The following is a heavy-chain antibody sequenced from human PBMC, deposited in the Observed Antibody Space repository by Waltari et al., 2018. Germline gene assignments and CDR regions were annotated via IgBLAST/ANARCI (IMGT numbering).Heavy chain of an antibody. Sequence: QVQLVQSGAEVKKPGASVKVSCKVSGYTLTELSMHWVRPAPGKGLEWMGGFDPEDGETIYAQKFQGRVTMTEDTSTDTAYMELSSLRSEDTAVYYCATGRGCSGGSCYHNWFDPWGQGTLVTVSS. J-gene: IGHJ5*02. D-gene: IGHD2-15*01. CDR2: FDPEDGET. V-gene: IGHV1-24*01. CDR3: ATGRGCSGGSCYHNWFDP. CDR1: GYTLTELS.